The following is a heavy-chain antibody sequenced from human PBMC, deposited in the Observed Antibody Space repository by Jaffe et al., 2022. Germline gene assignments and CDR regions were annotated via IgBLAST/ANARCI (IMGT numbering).Heavy chain of an antibody. CDR1: GFTFSTYG. D-gene: IGHD4-17*01. CDR3: ARGARYSGDYIVLDY. V-gene: IGHV3-30*02. J-gene: IGHJ4*02. CDR2: IQYDGNNK. Sequence: QVQLVESGGGVVQPGGSLRLTCAASGFTFSTYGMHWVRQAPGKGLEWVAWIQYDGNNKDYLDSVKGRFTISRDTSKNTLYLQMNSLRAEDTAVYYCARGARYSGDYIVLDYWGQGTLVTVSS.